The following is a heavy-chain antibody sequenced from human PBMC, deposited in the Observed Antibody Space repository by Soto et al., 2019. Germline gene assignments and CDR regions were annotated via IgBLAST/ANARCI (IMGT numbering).Heavy chain of an antibody. CDR3: ARSIAARHFDY. CDR2: IYYSGST. Sequence: SETLSLTCTVSGGSVSSGSYYWNWIRQPPGKGLEWIGYIYYSGSTNYSPSLKSRVTMSLGTSKNQFSLKLSSVTAADTAVYYCARSIAARHFDYWGQGTLVTVSS. CDR1: GGSVSSGSYY. V-gene: IGHV4-61*01. D-gene: IGHD6-6*01. J-gene: IGHJ4*02.